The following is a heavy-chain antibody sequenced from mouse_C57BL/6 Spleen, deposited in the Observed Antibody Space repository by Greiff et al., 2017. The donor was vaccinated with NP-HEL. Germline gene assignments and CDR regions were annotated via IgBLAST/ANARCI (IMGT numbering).Heavy chain of an antibody. J-gene: IGHJ4*01. CDR2: INPNNGGT. Sequence: EVKLMESGPELVKPGASVKIPCKASGYTFTDYNMDWVKQSHGKSLEWIGDINPNNGGTIYNQKVKGKATLTVDKSSSTAYMELRSLTSEDTAVYYCAREYYYGSSSYYYAMDYWGQGTSVTVSS. D-gene: IGHD1-1*01. CDR3: AREYYYGSSSYYYAMDY. V-gene: IGHV1-18*01. CDR1: GYTFTDYN.